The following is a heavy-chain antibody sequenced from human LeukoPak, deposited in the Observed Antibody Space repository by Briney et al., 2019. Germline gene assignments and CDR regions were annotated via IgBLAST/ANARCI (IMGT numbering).Heavy chain of an antibody. CDR3: ARGSITIFGLVTL. V-gene: IGHV3-48*03. J-gene: IGHJ4*02. CDR1: GFTFSNYE. Sequence: GGSLRLSCAASGFTFSNYEMKWVRRAPGKGLEWVSYISSSGSTIYYADSVKGRFTISRDNAKNSLYLQMNSLRVEDTAVYYCARGSITIFGLVTLWGQGTLVTVSS. CDR2: ISSSGSTI. D-gene: IGHD3-3*01.